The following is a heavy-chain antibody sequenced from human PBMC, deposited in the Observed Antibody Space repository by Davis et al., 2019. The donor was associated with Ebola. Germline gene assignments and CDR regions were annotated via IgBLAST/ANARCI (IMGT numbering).Heavy chain of an antibody. CDR1: GGSISSSNW. Sequence: MPSETLSLTCTVSGGSISSSNWWSWVRQPPGKGLEWIGEIYHSGSTNYNPSLKSRVTISVDKSKNQFSLKLSSVTAADTAVYYCARTAYCGGDCYSGAFDIWGQGTMVTVSS. CDR2: IYHSGST. V-gene: IGHV4-4*02. CDR3: ARTAYCGGDCYSGAFDI. J-gene: IGHJ3*02. D-gene: IGHD2-21*01.